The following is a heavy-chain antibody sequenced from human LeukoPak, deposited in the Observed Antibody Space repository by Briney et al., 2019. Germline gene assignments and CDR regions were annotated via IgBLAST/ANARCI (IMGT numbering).Heavy chain of an antibody. CDR1: GGSSSSGGYS. CDR3: ARGGGWKADAFDI. CDR2: IYHSGST. Sequence: SQTLSLTCAVSGGSSSSGGYSWSWIRQPPGKGLEWIGYIYHSGSTYYNPSLKSRVTISVDRSKNQFSLKLSSVTAADTAVYYCARGGGWKADAFDIWGQGTMVTVSS. J-gene: IGHJ3*02. V-gene: IGHV4-30-2*01. D-gene: IGHD1-1*01.